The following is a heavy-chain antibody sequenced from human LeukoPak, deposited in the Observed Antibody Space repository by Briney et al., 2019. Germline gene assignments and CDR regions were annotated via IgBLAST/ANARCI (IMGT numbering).Heavy chain of an antibody. CDR2: ISSSSSYV. D-gene: IGHD4-11*01. J-gene: IGHJ4*02. CDR1: GFTFSSYS. Sequence: GGSLRLSCAASGFTFSSYSMSWVRQAPGKGLEWVSSISSSSSYVYYADSVKGRFTISRDNSKNTLYLQVNSLRAEDTAVYYCAKGGRAVSTTYYFDYWGQGTLVTVSS. CDR3: AKGGRAVSTTYYFDY. V-gene: IGHV3-21*04.